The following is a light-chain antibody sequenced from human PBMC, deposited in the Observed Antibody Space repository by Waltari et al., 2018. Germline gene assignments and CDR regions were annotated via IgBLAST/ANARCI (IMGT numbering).Light chain of an antibody. V-gene: IGLV2-11*01. CDR2: DVS. J-gene: IGLJ3*02. CDR1: RSDVGGYNY. Sequence: QSALTQPRSVSGSPGQSVTIPCTGTRSDVGGYNYVSWYQQHPGKVPKLMIYDVSTRSSGVPDRFSGSKSGNTASLTISGLQTEDEADYYCCSYVGRYIWVFGGGTKLTVL. CDR3: CSYVGRYIWV.